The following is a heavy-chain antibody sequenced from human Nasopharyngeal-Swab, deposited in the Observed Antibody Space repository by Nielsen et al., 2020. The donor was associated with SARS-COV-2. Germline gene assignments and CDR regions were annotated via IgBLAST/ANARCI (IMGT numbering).Heavy chain of an antibody. CDR1: GGSISSSSDY. CDR2: IYYSGST. Sequence: SETLSLTCTVSGGSISSSSDYWGWIRQPPGKGLEWIGSIYYSGSTYYNPSLKSRVTISVDTSKNQFSLKLSSVTAADTAVYYCARLSLYSSGSVDYWGQGTLVTVSS. D-gene: IGHD6-19*01. J-gene: IGHJ4*02. V-gene: IGHV4-39*01. CDR3: ARLSLYSSGSVDY.